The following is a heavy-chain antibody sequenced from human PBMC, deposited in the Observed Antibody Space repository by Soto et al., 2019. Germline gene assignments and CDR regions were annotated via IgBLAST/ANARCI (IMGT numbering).Heavy chain of an antibody. CDR3: ASSHAGAHITAAVH. J-gene: IGHJ4*02. V-gene: IGHV4-34*01. D-gene: IGHD6-13*01. CDR2: IYHSGST. CDR1: GGSFSGYY. Sequence: ETLSLTCAVYGGSFSGYYWSWIRQPPGKGLEWIGYIYHSGSTYYNPSLKSRVTISVDRSKNQFSLKLSSVTAADTAVYYCASSHAGAHITAAVHWGQGTLVTVSS.